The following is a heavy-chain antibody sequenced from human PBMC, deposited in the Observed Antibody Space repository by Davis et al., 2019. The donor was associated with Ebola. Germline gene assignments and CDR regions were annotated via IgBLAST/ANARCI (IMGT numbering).Heavy chain of an antibody. CDR1: GFTFSSYW. CDR3: ARDRFGSGNYYNGRLDY. D-gene: IGHD3-10*01. CDR2: ISGSGGST. V-gene: IGHV3-23*01. J-gene: IGHJ4*02. Sequence: GGSLRLSCAASGFTFSSYWMSWVRQAPGKGLEWVSAISGSGGSTYYADSVKGRFTISRDNSKNTLYLQMNSLRAEDTAVFYCARDRFGSGNYYNGRLDYWGQGALVTVSS.